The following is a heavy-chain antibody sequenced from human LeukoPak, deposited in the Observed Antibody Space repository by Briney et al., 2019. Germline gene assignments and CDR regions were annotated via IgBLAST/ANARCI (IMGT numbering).Heavy chain of an antibody. J-gene: IGHJ3*02. D-gene: IGHD3-22*01. CDR1: GFTFSSYS. CDR2: ISSSSSYI. V-gene: IGHV3-21*01. Sequence: GGSLRLSCAASGFTFSSYSMTWVRQAPGKGLEWVSSISSSSSYIYYADSVKGRFTISRDNAKNSLYLQMNSLRAEDTAVYYCARVQLVVVIIDAFDIWGQGTMVTVSS. CDR3: ARVQLVVVIIDAFDI.